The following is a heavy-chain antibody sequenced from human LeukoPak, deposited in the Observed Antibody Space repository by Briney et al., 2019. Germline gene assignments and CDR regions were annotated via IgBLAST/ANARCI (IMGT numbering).Heavy chain of an antibody. D-gene: IGHD6-19*01. J-gene: IGHJ4*02. Sequence: SVKVSCKASGGTFSSYAISWVRQAPGQGLEWMGGIIPIFGTANYAQKFQGRVTITTDESTSTAYMELSSLRSEDTAVYYCARGAVAGFNFAYWGQGTLVTVSS. V-gene: IGHV1-69*05. CDR1: GGTFSSYA. CDR3: ARGAVAGFNFAY. CDR2: IIPIFGTA.